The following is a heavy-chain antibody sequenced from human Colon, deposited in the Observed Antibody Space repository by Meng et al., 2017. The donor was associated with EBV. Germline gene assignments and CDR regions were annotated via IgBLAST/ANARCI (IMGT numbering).Heavy chain of an antibody. Sequence: QMQLQESGPGLVKPSGTLSLTCAVSGGSISISYWWTWVRQSPGKGLEWIGEMYHSGTTNYNPSLKSRVTISMGKSNNQLSLKLNSVTAADTAVYYCATQESRDGHNPYWGQGTLVTVSS. CDR1: GGSISISYW. V-gene: IGHV4-4*02. CDR3: ATQESRDGHNPY. D-gene: IGHD5-24*01. J-gene: IGHJ4*02. CDR2: MYHSGTT.